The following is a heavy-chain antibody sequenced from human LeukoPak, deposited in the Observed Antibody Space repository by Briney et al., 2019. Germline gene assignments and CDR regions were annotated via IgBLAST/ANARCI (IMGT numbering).Heavy chain of an antibody. D-gene: IGHD2-8*01. J-gene: IGHJ4*02. CDR2: INHSGST. V-gene: IGHV4-34*01. Sequence: SETLSLTCAVYGGSFSGYYWSWIRQPPGKGLEWIGEINHSGSTNYNPSLKSRVTISLDTSKNQFSLKLSSVTAANTAVYYCARWSYAIGYNYFDYWGQGTLVTVSS. CDR1: GGSFSGYY. CDR3: ARWSYAIGYNYFDY.